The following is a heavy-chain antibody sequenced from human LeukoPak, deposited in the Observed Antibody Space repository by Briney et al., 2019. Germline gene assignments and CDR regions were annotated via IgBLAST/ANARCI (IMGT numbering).Heavy chain of an antibody. CDR3: GSTTIFGVVISATNF. V-gene: IGHV4-39*01. Sequence: SETLSLTCTVSGGSISSGDYYWGWIRQPPGKGLEWIGSLYFDGSTHYNPSLKSRVTISVDPPKNQFSLKLNSVTAADTAVYYCGSTTIFGVVISATNFWGQGTLVTVSS. CDR2: LYFDGST. CDR1: GGSISSGDYY. J-gene: IGHJ4*02. D-gene: IGHD3-3*02.